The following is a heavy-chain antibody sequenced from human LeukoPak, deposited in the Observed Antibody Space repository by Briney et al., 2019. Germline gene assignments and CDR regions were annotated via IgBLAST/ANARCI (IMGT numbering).Heavy chain of an antibody. CDR2: IIPIFGTA. J-gene: IGHJ3*02. V-gene: IGHV1-69*13. CDR1: GGTFSSYA. D-gene: IGHD4-17*01. CDR3: ATRGDYGPAGRRDAFDI. Sequence: SVKVSCKASGGTFSSYAISWVRQAPGQGLEWMGGIIPIFGTANYAQKFQGRVTITADESTSTAYMELSSLRSEDTAVYYCATRGDYGPAGRRDAFDIWGQGTMVTVSS.